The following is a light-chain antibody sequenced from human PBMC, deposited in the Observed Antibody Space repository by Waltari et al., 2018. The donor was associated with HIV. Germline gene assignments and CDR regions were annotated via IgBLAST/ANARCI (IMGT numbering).Light chain of an antibody. CDR2: DVS. CDR3: SSYTSSSTFYVV. J-gene: IGLJ2*01. V-gene: IGLV2-14*01. Sequence: QSALTQPASVSGSPGQSITISCTGTSSDVGGYNYVSLYQQHPGKAPKRMIYDVSNRPSGVSNRFSGSKSGNTASLTISGLQAEDEADYYCSSYTSSSTFYVVFGGGTKLTVL. CDR1: SSDVGGYNY.